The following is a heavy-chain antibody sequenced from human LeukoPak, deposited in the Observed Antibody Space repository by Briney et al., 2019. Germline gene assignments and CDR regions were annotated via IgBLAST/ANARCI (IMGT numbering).Heavy chain of an antibody. CDR1: GGSISSGGYY. CDR2: IYYSGST. J-gene: IGHJ4*02. CDR3: AKDYYDSSGYYYSDAEYGDY. V-gene: IGHV4-31*03. D-gene: IGHD3-22*01. Sequence: PSQTLSLTCTVSGGSISSGGYYWSWIRQHPGKGLEWIGYIYYSGSTYYNPSLKSRVTISVDTSKNQFSLKLSSVTAADTAVYYCAKDYYDSSGYYYSDAEYGDYWGQGTLVTVSS.